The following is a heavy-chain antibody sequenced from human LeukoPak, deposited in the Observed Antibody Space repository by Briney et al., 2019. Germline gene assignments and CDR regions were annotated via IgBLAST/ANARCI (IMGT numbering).Heavy chain of an antibody. V-gene: IGHV4-39*01. D-gene: IGHD3-9*01. CDR2: IYYSGST. CDR3: ARLPWNWSLYFDY. Sequence: SETLSLTCTVSGGSISSSSYYCGWIRQPPGRGLEWTGSIYYSGSTYYNPSLKSRVTISVDTSKNQFSLKLSSVTAADTAVYYCARLPWNWSLYFDYWGQGTLVTVSS. CDR1: GGSISSSSYY. J-gene: IGHJ4*02.